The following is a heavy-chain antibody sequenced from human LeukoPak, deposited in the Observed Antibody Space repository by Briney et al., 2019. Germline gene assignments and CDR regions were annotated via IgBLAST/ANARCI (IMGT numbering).Heavy chain of an antibody. J-gene: IGHJ4*02. CDR2: INHSGST. V-gene: IGHV4-34*01. CDR3: ARLGFLRGNYYDSSGDYFDY. D-gene: IGHD3-22*01. Sequence: PSETLSLTCAVYGGSFSGYYWSWIRQPPGKGLEWIGEINHSGSTNYNPSLKSRVTISVDTSKNQFSLRLSSVTAADTAVYYCARLGFLRGNYYDSSGDYFDYWGQGTLVTVSS. CDR1: GGSFSGYY.